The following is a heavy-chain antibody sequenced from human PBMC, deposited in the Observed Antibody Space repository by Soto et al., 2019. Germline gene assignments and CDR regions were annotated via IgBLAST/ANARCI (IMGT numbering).Heavy chain of an antibody. V-gene: IGHV3-11*06. CDR3: AFGKFIAAAGFDY. CDR1: GFTFSDYY. CDR2: ISSSSSYT. Sequence: VQLVESGGGLVKPGGSLRLSCAASGFTFSDYYMSWIRQAPGKGLEWVSYISSSSSYTNYADSVKGRFTISRDNAKNSLYLQMNSLRAEDTAVYYCAFGKFIAAAGFDYWGQGTLVTVSS. J-gene: IGHJ4*02. D-gene: IGHD6-13*01.